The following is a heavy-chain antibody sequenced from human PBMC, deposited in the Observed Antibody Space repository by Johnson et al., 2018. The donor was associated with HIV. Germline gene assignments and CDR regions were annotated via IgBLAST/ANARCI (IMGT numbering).Heavy chain of an antibody. J-gene: IGHJ3*02. CDR2: FYSGGST. Sequence: VQLVESGGGLIQPGGSLRVSCAASGFTVSSNYMSWVRQAPGKGLEWVSGFYSGGSTYYADSVKGRFIISRDNSKNTLYLQMNSLRAEDTAIYYCAKDGMVAGSGGADAFDIWGQGTMVTVSS. V-gene: IGHV3-66*03. CDR1: GFTVSSNY. CDR3: AKDGMVAGSGGADAFDI. D-gene: IGHD6-19*01.